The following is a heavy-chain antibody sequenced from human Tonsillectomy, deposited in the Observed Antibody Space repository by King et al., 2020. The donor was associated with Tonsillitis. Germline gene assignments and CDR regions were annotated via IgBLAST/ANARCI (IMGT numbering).Heavy chain of an antibody. Sequence: VQLVESGGGLVKPGGSLRLSCAASGFTFSDYYMSWIRQAPGRGLEWVSYISTSSSYTSYADSVKGRFTISRDNAKNSLYLQMNSLRAEDTAVYYCARDPVGATHWFDPWGQGTLVTVSS. CDR1: GFTFSDYY. CDR3: ARDPVGATHWFDP. V-gene: IGHV3-11*05. J-gene: IGHJ5*02. CDR2: ISTSSSYT. D-gene: IGHD1-26*01.